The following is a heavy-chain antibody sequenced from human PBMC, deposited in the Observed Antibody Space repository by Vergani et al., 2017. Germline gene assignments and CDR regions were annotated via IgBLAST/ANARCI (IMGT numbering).Heavy chain of an antibody. V-gene: IGHV4-34*01. CDR1: GGSFSGYY. J-gene: IGHJ3*02. CDR3: VGLSDVVTAETAFDI. D-gene: IGHD2-21*02. CDR2: INHSGST. Sequence: QVQLQQWGAGLLKPPETLSLTCAVYGGSFSGYYWSWIRQPPGKGLEWIGEINHSGSTYYNPSLKSRVTISVDTSKNQFSLKLSSVTAADTAVYYCVGLSDVVTAETAFDIWGQGTMVTVSS.